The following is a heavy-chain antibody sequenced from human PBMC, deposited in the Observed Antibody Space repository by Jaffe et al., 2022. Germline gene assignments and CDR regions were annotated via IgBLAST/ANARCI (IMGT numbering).Heavy chain of an antibody. Sequence: QVQLQESGPGLVKPSETLSLSCTVSGGSMSSYYWAWIRQPPGKGLEWIGYIYSTVSTTYHPSLKSRVTISVDTSKNQFSLRLSSVTAADTAVYYCARDSSRGYGDFDYWGQGTLVTVSS. J-gene: IGHJ4*02. D-gene: IGHD5-18*01. V-gene: IGHV4-59*01. CDR3: ARDSSRGYGDFDY. CDR1: GGSMSSYY. CDR2: IYSTVST.